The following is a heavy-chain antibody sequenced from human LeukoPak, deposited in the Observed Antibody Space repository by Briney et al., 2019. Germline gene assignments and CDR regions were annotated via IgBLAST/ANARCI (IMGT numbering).Heavy chain of an antibody. CDR3: ARDNSGIMITFGGVIVDPTRFDP. V-gene: IGHV4-4*07. CDR1: GGSISSYY. J-gene: IGHJ5*02. Sequence: PSETLSLTCTVSGGSISSYYWSWIRQPAGKGLEWIGRIYTSGSTNYNPSLKSRVTMSVDTSKNQFSLKLSSVTAADTAVYYCARDNSGIMITFGGVIVDPTRFDPWGQGTLVTVSS. D-gene: IGHD3-16*02. CDR2: IYTSGST.